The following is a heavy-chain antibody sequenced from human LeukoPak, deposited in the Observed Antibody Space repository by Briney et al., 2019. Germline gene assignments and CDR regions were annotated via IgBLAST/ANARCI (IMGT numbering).Heavy chain of an antibody. Sequence: GGSLRLSCVASGFTFNKFGMNWVRQAPGGGLEWVSSIVNTFSNYVFSAVSTYYADSVKGRFTISRDASKNTLYLQMNSVRPDDTALYYCTKGLGHGSGTAYFDYWGQGILVTVSS. D-gene: IGHD3-10*01. V-gene: IGHV3-23*01. CDR1: GFTFNKFG. J-gene: IGHJ4*02. CDR2: IVNTFSNYVFSAVST. CDR3: TKGLGHGSGTAYFDY.